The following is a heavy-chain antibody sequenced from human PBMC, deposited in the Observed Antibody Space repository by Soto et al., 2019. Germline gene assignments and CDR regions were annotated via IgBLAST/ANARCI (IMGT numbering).Heavy chain of an antibody. V-gene: IGHV1-3*01. Sequence: QVQLVQSGAEVKKPGASVKVSCKASGYTFTSYAMHWVRQAPGQRLEWMGWINAGNGNTKYSQKFQGRVTITRDTSASTAYMELSSLRSEDTAVYYCARSMSYYDSSGYYSNAFDYWGQGTLVTVSS. CDR2: INAGNGNT. CDR1: GYTFTSYA. CDR3: ARSMSYYDSSGYYSNAFDY. J-gene: IGHJ4*02. D-gene: IGHD3-22*01.